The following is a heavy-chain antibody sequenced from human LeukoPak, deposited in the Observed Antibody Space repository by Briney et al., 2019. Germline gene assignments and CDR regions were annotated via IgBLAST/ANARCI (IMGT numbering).Heavy chain of an antibody. J-gene: IGHJ5*02. CDR2: IYYSGST. Sequence: PSETLSLTCAVYGGSFSGYYWSWIRQPPGKGLEWIGYIYYSGSTNYNPSLKSRVTISVDTSKNQFSLKLSSVTAADTAVYYCARDSVAQGWFDPWGQGTLVTVSS. D-gene: IGHD6-19*01. V-gene: IGHV4-59*01. CDR1: GGSFSGYY. CDR3: ARDSVAQGWFDP.